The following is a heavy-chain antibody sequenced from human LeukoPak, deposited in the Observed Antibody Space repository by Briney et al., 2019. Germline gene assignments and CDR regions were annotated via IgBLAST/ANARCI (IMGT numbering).Heavy chain of an antibody. Sequence: ASVEVSCKASGYTFTSYGISWVRQAPGQGLEWMGWISAYNGNTNYAQKLQGRVTMTTDTSTSTAYMELRSLRSDDTAVYYCARVMITFGGVIATFDYWGQGTLVTVSS. D-gene: IGHD3-16*02. V-gene: IGHV1-18*01. J-gene: IGHJ4*02. CDR1: GYTFTSYG. CDR2: ISAYNGNT. CDR3: ARVMITFGGVIATFDY.